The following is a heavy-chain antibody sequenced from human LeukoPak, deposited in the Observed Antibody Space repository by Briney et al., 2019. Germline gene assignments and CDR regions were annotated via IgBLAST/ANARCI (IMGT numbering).Heavy chain of an antibody. CDR2: INQDESGK. V-gene: IGHV3-7*01. J-gene: IGHJ4*02. CDR3: AREREFDLWEVFDK. CDR1: GFLFNNYW. D-gene: IGHD1-26*01. Sequence: PGRSLRLSCAASGFLFNNYWMSLVRQAPGKGLEWVANINQDESGKFYVDSVKGRFTISRDSAKNSLYLQMNSLRAEDTAVYYCAREREFDLWEVFDKWGQGTLVTVSS.